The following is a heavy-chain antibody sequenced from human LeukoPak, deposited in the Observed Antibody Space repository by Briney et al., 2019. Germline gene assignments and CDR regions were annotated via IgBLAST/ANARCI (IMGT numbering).Heavy chain of an antibody. D-gene: IGHD1-26*01. V-gene: IGHV3-23*01. J-gene: IGHJ6*03. CDR1: GFTFSSYV. CDR3: AKDKMELDSGYYYYYMDV. Sequence: GGSLRLSCAASGFTFSSYVMSWVRQAPGKGLEWVSAISGSGGSTYYADSVKGRFTISRDNSKNTLYLQMNSLRAEDTAVYYCAKDKMELDSGYYYYYMDVWGKGTTVTVSS. CDR2: ISGSGGST.